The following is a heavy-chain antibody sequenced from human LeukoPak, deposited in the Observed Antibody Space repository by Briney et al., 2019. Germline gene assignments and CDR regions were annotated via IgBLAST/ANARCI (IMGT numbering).Heavy chain of an antibody. CDR3: ARVGSVTTNNYFDY. CDR2: INHSGST. Sequence: SETLSLTWAVYGXSFSGHYWSWIRQPPGKGLEWIGEINHSGSTNYNPSLRSQFTISVDPSKNQFSLKLSSLTAADTAVYYCARVGSVTTNNYFDYWGQGTLVTVSS. J-gene: IGHJ4*02. V-gene: IGHV4-34*01. CDR1: GXSFSGHY. D-gene: IGHD4-17*01.